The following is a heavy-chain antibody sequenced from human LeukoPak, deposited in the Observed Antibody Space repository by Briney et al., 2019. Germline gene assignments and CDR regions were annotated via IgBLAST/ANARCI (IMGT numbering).Heavy chain of an antibody. Sequence: ASVKVSCKASGYTFTGYYMHWVRQAPGQGLEWMGWINPNSGGTNYAQKFQGRVTMTRDTSISTAYMELSRLRSDDTAVYYCASDSGYIVATYYFDYWGQGTLVTVSS. D-gene: IGHD5-12*01. CDR2: INPNSGGT. CDR3: ASDSGYIVATYYFDY. J-gene: IGHJ4*02. CDR1: GYTFTGYY. V-gene: IGHV1-2*02.